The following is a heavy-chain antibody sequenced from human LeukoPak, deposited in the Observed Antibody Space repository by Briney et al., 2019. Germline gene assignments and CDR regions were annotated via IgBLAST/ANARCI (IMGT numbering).Heavy chain of an antibody. D-gene: IGHD6-13*01. CDR2: ISSSSSYI. J-gene: IGHJ4*02. V-gene: IGHV3-21*01. CDR3: ARNSMQLVLNYFDY. CDR1: GFTFSSYS. Sequence: TGGSLRLSCAASGFTFSSYSMNWVRQAPGKGLEWVSSISSSSSYIYYADSVKGRFTISRDNAKNSLYLQMNSLRAEDTAVYNCARNSMQLVLNYFDYWGQGTLVTVSS.